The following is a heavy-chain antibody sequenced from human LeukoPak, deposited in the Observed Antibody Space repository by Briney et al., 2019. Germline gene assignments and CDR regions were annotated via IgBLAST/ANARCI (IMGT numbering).Heavy chain of an antibody. J-gene: IGHJ4*02. Sequence: SQTLSLTCPVSSGSISSGVYYWSWIRQHPGKGLEWIGYIYYSGSTYYNPSLKSRVSISVDTSKNQFSLKLSSVTAADTAVYYCARGGYCNSISCCGFNDFDYWGQGTLVTVSS. D-gene: IGHD2-2*01. CDR2: IYYSGST. V-gene: IGHV4-30-4*08. CDR1: SGSISSGVYY. CDR3: ARGGYCNSISCCGFNDFDY.